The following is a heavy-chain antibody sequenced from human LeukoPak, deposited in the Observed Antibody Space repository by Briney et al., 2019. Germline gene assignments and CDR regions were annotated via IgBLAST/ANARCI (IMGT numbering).Heavy chain of an antibody. Sequence: SETLSLTCTVSGGSISSDSWSCIRQSAGKELEWIGHIFTSGSINYNPSLRSRVTMSVDTSKNQFSLQLSSVTAADTAVYYCASTLGYGWFDPWGQGTLVTVSS. CDR1: GGSISSDS. CDR3: ASTLGYGWFDP. V-gene: IGHV4-4*07. J-gene: IGHJ5*02. D-gene: IGHD1-1*01. CDR2: IFTSGSI.